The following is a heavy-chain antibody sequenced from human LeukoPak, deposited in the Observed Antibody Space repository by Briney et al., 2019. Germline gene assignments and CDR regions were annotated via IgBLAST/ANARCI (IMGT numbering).Heavy chain of an antibody. D-gene: IGHD3-10*01. V-gene: IGHV1-18*04. CDR2: ISAYNGNT. Sequence: ASVKVSCKASGYTFTSYGISWVRQAPGRGLEWMGWISAYNGNTNYAQKLQGRVTMTTDTSTSTAYMELRSLRSDDTAVYYCARERTGPMVRGVTLDYWGQGTLVTVSS. CDR3: ARERTGPMVRGVTLDY. CDR1: GYTFTSYG. J-gene: IGHJ4*02.